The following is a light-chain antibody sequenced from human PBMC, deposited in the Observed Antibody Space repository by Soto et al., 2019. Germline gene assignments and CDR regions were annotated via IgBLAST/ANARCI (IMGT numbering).Light chain of an antibody. CDR2: GTS. Sequence: EIVLTQSPGTLSLSPGERATLSCRASQSVNSRYLAWYQQKPGQAPRLLIYGTSNRATGIPDRFSGSGSGTDFALTIIRLESEDFAVYYCQQYGRSPWTFGQGTKVEIK. CDR3: QQYGRSPWT. V-gene: IGKV3-20*01. CDR1: QSVNSRY. J-gene: IGKJ1*01.